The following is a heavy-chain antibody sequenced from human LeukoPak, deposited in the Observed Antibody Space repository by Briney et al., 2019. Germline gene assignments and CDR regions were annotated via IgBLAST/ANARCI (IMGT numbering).Heavy chain of an antibody. J-gene: IGHJ4*02. CDR1: GYTFTGYY. CDR2: INPNSGGT. Sequence: ASVKVSCKASGYTFTGYYMHWVRQAPGQGLEWMGWINPNSGGTNYAQKFQGRVTMARDTSISTAYMELSRLRSDDTAVYYCAGDILTGYRPAFDYWGQGTLVTVSS. CDR3: AGDILTGYRPAFDY. D-gene: IGHD3-9*01. V-gene: IGHV1-2*02.